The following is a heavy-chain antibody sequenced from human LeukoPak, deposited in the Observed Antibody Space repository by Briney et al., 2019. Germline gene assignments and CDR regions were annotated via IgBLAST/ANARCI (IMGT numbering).Heavy chain of an antibody. D-gene: IGHD3-10*01. Sequence: PGGSLRLSCAASGFIFSRSVMHWVRQAPGKGLEWVALIPYDGSNEYYADSVKGRFTISRDNSKNTLYLQMSTLRSEDTAVYYCARGGTMVRGVIRYYFDYWGQGTLVTVSS. CDR3: ARGGTMVRGVIRYYFDY. CDR2: IPYDGSNE. V-gene: IGHV3-30*04. J-gene: IGHJ4*02. CDR1: GFIFSRSV.